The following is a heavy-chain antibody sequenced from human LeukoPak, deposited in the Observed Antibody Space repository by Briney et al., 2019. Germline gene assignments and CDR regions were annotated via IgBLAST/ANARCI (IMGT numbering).Heavy chain of an antibody. D-gene: IGHD3-10*01. Sequence: SGGSLRLSCAVSGFTVSSNYMTWVRQAPGKGLEWVSVLYRGDTTYYADSVKGRFTISRDNSKNTLYLQMNSLRAEDTAVYYCAKDHWVRRSTTDFDYWGQGTLVTVSS. CDR3: AKDHWVRRSTTDFDY. V-gene: IGHV3-53*05. J-gene: IGHJ4*02. CDR1: GFTVSSNY. CDR2: LYRGDTT.